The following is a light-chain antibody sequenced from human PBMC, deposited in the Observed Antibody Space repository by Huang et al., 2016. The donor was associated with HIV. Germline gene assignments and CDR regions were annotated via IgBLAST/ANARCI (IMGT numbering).Light chain of an antibody. V-gene: IGKV3-11*01. J-gene: IGKJ4*01. CDR3: QQRSKWPLT. CDR1: QNIATY. Sequence: IVLTQSPVTLSLSPGKRATLSCRASQNIATYLAWYQQKPGQAPRLLIYDASNRATGIPARFSGSGSWTDFTLTISSLDPEDFVVYYCQQRSKWPLTFGGGTKVEIK. CDR2: DAS.